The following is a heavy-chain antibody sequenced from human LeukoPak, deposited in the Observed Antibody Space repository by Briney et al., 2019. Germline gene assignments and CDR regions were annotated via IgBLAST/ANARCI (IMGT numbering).Heavy chain of an antibody. CDR3: AKDFGYYDSSGAFDY. D-gene: IGHD3-22*01. CDR1: GFTFSSYG. Sequence: PGGSLRLSCAASGFTFSSYGMHWVRQAPGKGLEWVAFIRYDGSNKYYADSVKGRFTISRDNSKNTLYLQMNSLRAEDTAVYYCAKDFGYYDSSGAFDYWGQGTLVTVSS. J-gene: IGHJ4*02. CDR2: IRYDGSNK. V-gene: IGHV3-30*02.